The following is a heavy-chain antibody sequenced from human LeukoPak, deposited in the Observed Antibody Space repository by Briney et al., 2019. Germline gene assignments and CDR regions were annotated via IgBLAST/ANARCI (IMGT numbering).Heavy chain of an antibody. CDR3: ARDGYCGGDCYYFDY. V-gene: IGHV3-48*04. CDR2: ISSSGSTI. J-gene: IGHJ4*02. Sequence: GGSLRLSCAASGFTFSSYWMNWVRQAPGKGLEWVSYISSSGSTIYYADSVKGRFTISRDNAKNSLYLQMNSLRAEDTAVYYCARDGYCGGDCYYFDYWGQGTLVTVSS. CDR1: GFTFSSYW. D-gene: IGHD2-21*02.